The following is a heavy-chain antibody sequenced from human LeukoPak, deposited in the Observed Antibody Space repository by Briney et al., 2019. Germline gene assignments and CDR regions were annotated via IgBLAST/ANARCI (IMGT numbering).Heavy chain of an antibody. J-gene: IGHJ4*02. CDR2: ISYDGSNK. V-gene: IGHV3-30*18. CDR3: AKDEVVRGVIIWPLGTFDY. CDR1: GFTFSSYG. Sequence: PPGRSLRLSCAASGFTFSSYGMHWVRQAPGKGLEWVAVISYDGSNKYYADSVKGRFTISRDNSKNTLYLQMNSLRAEDTAVYYCAKDEVVRGVIIWPLGTFDYWGQGTLVTVSS. D-gene: IGHD3-10*01.